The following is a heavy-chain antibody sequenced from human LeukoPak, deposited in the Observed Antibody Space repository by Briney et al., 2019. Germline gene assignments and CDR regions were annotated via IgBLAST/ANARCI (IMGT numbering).Heavy chain of an antibody. J-gene: IGHJ3*02. CDR1: GFTFSNFA. D-gene: IGHD3-16*02. Sequence: GGSLRLSCAASGFTFSNFAMSWVRQAPGKGLEWVSAISGSGGSTYYADSVKGRFTISRDNSKNTLYLQMNSLRAEDTAVYYCAKIPYDYIWGSYRYRDDAFDIWGQGTMVTVSS. CDR3: AKIPYDYIWGSYRYRDDAFDI. V-gene: IGHV3-23*01. CDR2: ISGSGGST.